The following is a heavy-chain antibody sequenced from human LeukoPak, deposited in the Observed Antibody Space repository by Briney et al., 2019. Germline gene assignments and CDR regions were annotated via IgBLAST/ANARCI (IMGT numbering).Heavy chain of an antibody. Sequence: GRSLRLSCAASGFTFSSYAMHWVRQAPGKGLEWVAVISYDGSNKYYADSVKGRFTISRDNSKSTLYLQMNSLRAEDTAVYYCARDPANYYDSSGYYYNWGQGTLVTVSS. J-gene: IGHJ4*02. V-gene: IGHV3-30*04. CDR2: ISYDGSNK. CDR1: GFTFSSYA. D-gene: IGHD3-22*01. CDR3: ARDPANYYDSSGYYYN.